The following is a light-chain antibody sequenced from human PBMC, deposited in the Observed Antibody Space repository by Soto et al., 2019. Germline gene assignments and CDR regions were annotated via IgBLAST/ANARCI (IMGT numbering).Light chain of an antibody. V-gene: IGKV1-39*01. Sequence: DIRMTQSPSSLSASVGDRVTITCRASASIINYLNWYQQTPGKAPNLLIYAASSLQSGVPSRFSGSGSGTDFTLTISSLQPEDFATYYCQQSYITPWTFGQGTKVDNK. CDR1: ASIINY. CDR3: QQSYITPWT. CDR2: AAS. J-gene: IGKJ1*01.